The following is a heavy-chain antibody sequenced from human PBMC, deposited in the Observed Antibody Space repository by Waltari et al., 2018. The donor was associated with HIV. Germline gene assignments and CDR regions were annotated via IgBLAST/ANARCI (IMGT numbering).Heavy chain of an antibody. CDR2: ISYDGSNK. V-gene: IGHV3-30*01. CDR1: GFTFSSYA. CDR3: AREEALAAFDI. Sequence: QVQLVESGGGVVQPGRSLRLSCAASGFTFSSYAMHWVRQAPGKGLEWVAVISYDGSNKYYADSVKGRFTISRDNSKNTLYLQMNSLRAEDTAVYYCAREEALAAFDIWGQGTMVTVSS. J-gene: IGHJ3*02.